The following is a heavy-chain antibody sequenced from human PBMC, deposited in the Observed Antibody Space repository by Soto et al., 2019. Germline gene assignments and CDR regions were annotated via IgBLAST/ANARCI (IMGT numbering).Heavy chain of an antibody. D-gene: IGHD2-2*03. J-gene: IGHJ3*02. V-gene: IGHV3-23*01. CDR1: GFTFSSYA. Sequence: GGSLRLSCAASGFTFSSYAMSWVRQAPGKGLEWVSAISGSGGSTYYADSVKGRFTISRDNSRNTLYLQMNSLRAEDTAVYYCSKLVDIVVVPTNDAFDIWGQGTMVTVSS. CDR3: SKLVDIVVVPTNDAFDI. CDR2: ISGSGGST.